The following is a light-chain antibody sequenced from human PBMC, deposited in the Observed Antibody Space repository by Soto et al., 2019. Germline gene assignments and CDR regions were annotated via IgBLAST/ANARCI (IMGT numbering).Light chain of an antibody. CDR1: QGVSRY. CDR2: AAS. V-gene: IGKV1-9*01. J-gene: IGKJ4*01. CDR3: QQLNTYPVT. Sequence: IQLTQSPSSLSASVGDSVTITCRASQGVSRYLSWYQQKPGRAPILPISAASTLQSGVPARFSGSGSGTDFTLSITSLQPEDFATYYCQQLNTYPVTFGGGTKVEIK.